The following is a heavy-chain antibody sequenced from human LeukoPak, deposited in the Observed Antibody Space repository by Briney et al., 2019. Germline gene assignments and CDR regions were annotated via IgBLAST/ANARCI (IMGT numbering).Heavy chain of an antibody. D-gene: IGHD2-15*01. J-gene: IGHJ4*02. Sequence: GESLKISCNSSRYNFAGYWIAWVRQMPGKGLEWMGVIYPGDSETRYSPSFEGRVTISVDMSISAAYLRWSSLTASDTAIYYCVRRSYCAGGSCYSLDYWGQGTLVTVSS. CDR2: IYPGDSET. V-gene: IGHV5-51*01. CDR1: RYNFAGYW. CDR3: VRRSYCAGGSCYSLDY.